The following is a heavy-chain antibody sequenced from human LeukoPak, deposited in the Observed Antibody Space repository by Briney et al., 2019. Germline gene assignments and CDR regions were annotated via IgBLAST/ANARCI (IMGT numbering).Heavy chain of an antibody. CDR1: GYTFTSYA. D-gene: IGHD6-19*01. CDR3: ARDLRAVAGTGLGY. CDR2: INAGNGNT. V-gene: IGHV1-3*01. Sequence: ASVKVSCKASGYTFTSYAMHWVRQAPGQRLEWMGWINAGNGNTKYSQKFQGRVTLTRDTSASTAYMELSSLRSEDTAVYYCARDLRAVAGTGLGYWGQGTLVTVSS. J-gene: IGHJ4*02.